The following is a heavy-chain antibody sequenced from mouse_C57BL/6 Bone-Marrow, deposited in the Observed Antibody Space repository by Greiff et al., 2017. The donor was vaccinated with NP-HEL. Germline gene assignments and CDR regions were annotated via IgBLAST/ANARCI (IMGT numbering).Heavy chain of an antibody. V-gene: IGHV1-63*01. Sequence: QVPLQPSGAELVRPGTSVKMSCKASGYTFTNYWIGWAKQRPGHGLEWIGDIYPGGGYTNYNEKFKGKATLTADKSSSTAYMQFSSLTSEDSAIYYCAREGDGDMEDWFAYWGQGTLVTVSA. CDR3: AREGDGDMEDWFAY. J-gene: IGHJ3*01. D-gene: IGHD1-1*02. CDR2: IYPGGGYT. CDR1: GYTFTNYW.